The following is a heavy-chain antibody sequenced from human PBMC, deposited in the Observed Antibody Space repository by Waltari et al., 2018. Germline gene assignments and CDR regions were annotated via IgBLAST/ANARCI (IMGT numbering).Heavy chain of an antibody. CDR2: VNHRGNT. D-gene: IGHD1-1*01. V-gene: IGHV4-34*01. J-gene: IGHJ4*02. CDR3: ARGRIRGTSPYY. CDR1: SGSFSDYY. Sequence: QVQLHQWGAGLLKPSETLSLTCAVYSGSFSDYYWAWIRQPPGKGLEWIGEVNHRGNTNFNPSRKSRVTISVDTSKNQFSLKLSSVTAADTAVYYCARGRIRGTSPYYWGQGSLVTVSS.